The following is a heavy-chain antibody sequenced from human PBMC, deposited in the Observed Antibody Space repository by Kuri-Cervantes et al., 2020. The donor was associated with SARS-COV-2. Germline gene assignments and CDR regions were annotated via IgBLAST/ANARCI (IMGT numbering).Heavy chain of an antibody. CDR3: ARVGLGGDFDY. J-gene: IGHJ4*02. V-gene: IGHV3-7*02. CDR1: GLTFNSYW. CDR2: IKQDGSER. D-gene: IGHD3-16*01. Sequence: GESLKISCAASGLTFNSYWMSWVRQAPGKGLEWVANIKQDGSERYYVDSVKGRFTISRDNAKNSLYLQMDSLRADDTAVYYCARVGLGGDFDYWGQGTLVTVSS.